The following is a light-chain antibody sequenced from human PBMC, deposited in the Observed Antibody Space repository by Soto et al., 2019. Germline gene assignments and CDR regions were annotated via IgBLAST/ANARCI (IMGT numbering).Light chain of an antibody. CDR1: QGISSY. CDR3: QQLNSYPWT. CDR2: AAS. J-gene: IGKJ1*01. V-gene: IGKV1-9*01. Sequence: IQLTQSPSSLSASVGDRVTITCRASQGISSYLAWYQQKPGKAPKLLIYAASTLQSGVPSRFSGSGSRTDFTLTISSLQPEDFATYYCQQLNSYPWTFGQGTRWIS.